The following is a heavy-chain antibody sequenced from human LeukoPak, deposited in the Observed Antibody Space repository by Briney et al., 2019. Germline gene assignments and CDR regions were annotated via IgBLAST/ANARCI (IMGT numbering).Heavy chain of an antibody. CDR1: GFTFSAYA. V-gene: IGHV3-23*01. CDR2: ITRGGSSI. Sequence: PGGSLRLSCAAAGFTFSAYAMSWVRQAPGKGLEWVSAITRGGSSIDYADSVKGRFTISRDNSKNTLYLQMNSLRPEDAAVYYCAKGGDILTGYYLYWYFDLWGRGTLVTVSS. D-gene: IGHD3-9*01. J-gene: IGHJ2*01. CDR3: AKGGDILTGYYLYWYFDL.